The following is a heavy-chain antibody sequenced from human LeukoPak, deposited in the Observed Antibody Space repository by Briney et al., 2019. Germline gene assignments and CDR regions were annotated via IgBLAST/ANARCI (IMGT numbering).Heavy chain of an antibody. V-gene: IGHV3-23*01. Sequence: GGSLRLSCAASGFTFSSYAMSWVRQAPGKGLEWVSAISGSGGSTYYADSVKGRFTISRDNSKNTLYLQMNSLRAEDTAVYYCAKDLAVAGIAGYDYWGQGTLVTVSS. D-gene: IGHD6-19*01. CDR2: ISGSGGST. CDR1: GFTFSSYA. J-gene: IGHJ4*02. CDR3: AKDLAVAGIAGYDY.